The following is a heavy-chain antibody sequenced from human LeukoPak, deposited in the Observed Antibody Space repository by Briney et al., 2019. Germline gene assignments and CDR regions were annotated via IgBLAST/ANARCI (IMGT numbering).Heavy chain of an antibody. CDR2: ISGGGVT. CDR1: GFTFSTYA. CDR3: AKRHYGSGSYNNPAPFDY. D-gene: IGHD3-10*01. Sequence: TGGSLRLSCGASGFTFSTYAMSWVRQAPGRGLEWVSGISGGGVTYYADSVKGRFIISRDNSKNTLYLQMNSLRAEDTAVYYCAKRHYGSGSYNNPAPFDYWGQGTLVTVSS. J-gene: IGHJ4*02. V-gene: IGHV3-23*01.